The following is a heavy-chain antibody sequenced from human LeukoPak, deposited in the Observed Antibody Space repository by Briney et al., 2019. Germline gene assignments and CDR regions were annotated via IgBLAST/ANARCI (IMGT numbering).Heavy chain of an antibody. Sequence: QSGGSLRLSCAASGFTFNSYTMHWVRQAPGKGLEWVAVVSYDGRTKYYADAVKGRFTISRDNSKNTLYLQMNSLRAEDTAVYYCARDDINPLESLSNFDYWGQGILVTVSS. J-gene: IGHJ4*02. D-gene: IGHD3-3*01. CDR1: GFTFNSYT. V-gene: IGHV3-30*04. CDR3: ARDDINPLESLSNFDY. CDR2: VSYDGRTK.